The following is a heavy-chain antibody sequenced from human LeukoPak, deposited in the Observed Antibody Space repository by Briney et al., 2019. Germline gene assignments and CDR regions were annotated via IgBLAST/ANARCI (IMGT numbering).Heavy chain of an antibody. D-gene: IGHD3-10*01. CDR1: GFTISSNY. CDR2: IYSGGST. CDR3: ARDLVVRGFDP. Sequence: TGGSLRLSCAASGFTISSNYMSWVRQAPGKGLEWVSVIYSGGSTYYADSVKGRFTISRDNSKNTLYLQMNSLRAEDTAVYYCARDLVVRGFDPWGQGTLVTVSS. V-gene: IGHV3-53*01. J-gene: IGHJ5*02.